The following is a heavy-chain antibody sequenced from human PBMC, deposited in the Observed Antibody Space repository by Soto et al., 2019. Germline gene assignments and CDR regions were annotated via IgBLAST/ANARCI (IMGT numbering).Heavy chain of an antibody. Sequence: PGGSLRLSCAASGFTFSSYDMHWVRQATGKGLEWVSAIGTAGDTYYPGSVKGRFTISRENAKNSLYLQMNSLRAGDTAVYYCARADILTGYGLLGMDVWGQGTTVTVSS. V-gene: IGHV3-13*01. CDR3: ARADILTGYGLLGMDV. CDR1: GFTFSSYD. CDR2: IGTAGDT. D-gene: IGHD3-9*01. J-gene: IGHJ6*02.